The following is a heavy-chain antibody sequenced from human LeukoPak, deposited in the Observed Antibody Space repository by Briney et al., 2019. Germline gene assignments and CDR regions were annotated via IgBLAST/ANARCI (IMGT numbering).Heavy chain of an antibody. CDR1: GFTFSSYS. CDR2: ISSSSSTI. J-gene: IGHJ6*02. V-gene: IGHV3-48*01. CDR3: ARDRGCSSTSCYGYYYYGMDV. Sequence: GGSLRLSCAASGFTFSSYSMNWVRQAPGKGLEWVSYISSSSSTIYYADSVKGRFIISRDNAKNSLYLQMNSLRAEDTAVYYCARDRGCSSTSCYGYYYYGMDVWGQGTTVTVSS. D-gene: IGHD2-2*01.